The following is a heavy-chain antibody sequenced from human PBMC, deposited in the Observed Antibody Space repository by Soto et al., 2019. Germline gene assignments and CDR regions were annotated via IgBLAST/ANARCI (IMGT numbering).Heavy chain of an antibody. CDR1: GFTFTWYY. Sequence: QVQLVQSGAEVKEPGASVKVSCKASGFTFTWYYMHWVRQAPGQGLEWMGIINPSGVSTSYAQKFQGRVTMTRDTSTSTVYMELSGLRSEDTAVYYCTRTKTNQNAEYFEYWGQGTLVTVSS. V-gene: IGHV1-46*03. J-gene: IGHJ1*01. CDR3: TRTKTNQNAEYFEY. CDR2: INPSGVST.